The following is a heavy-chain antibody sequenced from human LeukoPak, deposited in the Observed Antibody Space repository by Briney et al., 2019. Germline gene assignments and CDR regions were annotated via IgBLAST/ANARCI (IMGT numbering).Heavy chain of an antibody. D-gene: IGHD1-26*01. Sequence: ASVKVSCKASGYTFTSCGISWVRQAPGQGLEWMGWISAYNGNTNCAQKLQGRVTMTTDTSTSTAYMELGSLRSDDTAVYYCARDGNNSGSYHRGAFDIWGQGTMVTVSS. CDR1: GYTFTSCG. CDR2: ISAYNGNT. J-gene: IGHJ3*02. V-gene: IGHV1-18*01. CDR3: ARDGNNSGSYHRGAFDI.